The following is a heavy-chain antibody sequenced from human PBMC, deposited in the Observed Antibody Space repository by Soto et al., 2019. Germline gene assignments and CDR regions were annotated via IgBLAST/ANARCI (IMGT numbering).Heavy chain of an antibody. CDR2: IYYSGST. CDR1: GGSISSGGYY. Sequence: QVQLQESGPGLVKPSQTLSLTCTVSGGSISSGGYYWSWLRQHPGKGLEWIGYIYYSGSTYYNPSLKSRDTISVDTSKNQFSLKLSSVTAADTAVYYCARGRSVAQGLDYWGQGTLVTVSS. V-gene: IGHV4-31*03. J-gene: IGHJ4*02. CDR3: ARGRSVAQGLDY.